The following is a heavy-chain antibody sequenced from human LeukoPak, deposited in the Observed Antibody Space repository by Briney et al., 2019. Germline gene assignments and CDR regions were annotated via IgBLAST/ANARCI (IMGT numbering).Heavy chain of an antibody. D-gene: IGHD1-26*01. CDR2: IKSNTDGGTT. Sequence: GGSLRLSCAASGFTFTNAWMTWVRQAPGKGLEWVGRIKSNTDGGTTDYAAPVKGRFTISRDDSKNTLNLQMNSLKTEDTAVYYCTTDREHRDYWGQGTLVTVSS. CDR3: TTDREHRDY. CDR1: GFTFTNAW. J-gene: IGHJ4*02. V-gene: IGHV3-15*01.